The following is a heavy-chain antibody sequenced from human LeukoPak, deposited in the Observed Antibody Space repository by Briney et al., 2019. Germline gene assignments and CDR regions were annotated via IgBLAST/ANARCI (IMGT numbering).Heavy chain of an antibody. CDR1: GGSISSGSYY. J-gene: IGHJ4*02. D-gene: IGHD3-16*02. Sequence: ASQTLSLTCTVSGGSISSGSYYWSWIRQPAGKGLEWIGRIYTSGSTNYNPSLKSRVTISVDTSKNQFSLKLSSVTAADTAVYYCAREAFGGVIAPCFDYWGQGTLVTVSS. CDR2: IYTSGST. V-gene: IGHV4-61*02. CDR3: AREAFGGVIAPCFDY.